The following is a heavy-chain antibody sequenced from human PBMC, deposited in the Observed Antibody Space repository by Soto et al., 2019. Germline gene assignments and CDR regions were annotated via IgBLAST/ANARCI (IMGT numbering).Heavy chain of an antibody. J-gene: IGHJ5*02. V-gene: IGHV1-2*02. CDR1: GYTFTGYF. Sequence: ASVKVSCKASGYTFTGYFMHWVRQAPGQGLEWMGWINPYSGGADYAQSFQGRVTMTRDTTISTVYMELSRLRFDDTAVYYCARVIRGAYYNSPLDTWGQGTVVTVSS. D-gene: IGHD3-10*01. CDR2: INPYSGGA. CDR3: ARVIRGAYYNSPLDT.